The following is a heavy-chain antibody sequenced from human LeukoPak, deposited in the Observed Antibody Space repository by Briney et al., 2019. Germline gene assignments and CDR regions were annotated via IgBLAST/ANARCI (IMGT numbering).Heavy chain of an antibody. Sequence: SETLSLTCTVSGGSSGTYYWNWIRQPPGKGLEWIGYIDYSGTTSYNPSLKSRLSISLDTSQSQLSRRLTSVTTADTAVYYCARAYGDYAAYWYFTLWGRGTLVTVSS. CDR3: ARAYGDYAAYWYFTL. CDR1: GGSSGTYY. CDR2: IDYSGTT. J-gene: IGHJ2*01. D-gene: IGHD4/OR15-4a*01. V-gene: IGHV4-59*01.